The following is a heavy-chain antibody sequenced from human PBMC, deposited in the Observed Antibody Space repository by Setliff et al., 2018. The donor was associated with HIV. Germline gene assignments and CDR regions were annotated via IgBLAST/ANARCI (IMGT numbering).Heavy chain of an antibody. J-gene: IGHJ5*02. D-gene: IGHD3-3*01. Sequence: PSETLSLTCTVSGGSISTYYWSWIRQAPGRGLEWIGYIYYTGRTNYNPSLKSRVTMSLDSSKKQFFLKLSSVTAADTAVYFCARDVGGFTVFAVPRGGFDPWGQGTLVTVSS. CDR2: IYYTGRT. CDR1: GGSISTYY. V-gene: IGHV4-59*01. CDR3: ARDVGGFTVFAVPRGGFDP.